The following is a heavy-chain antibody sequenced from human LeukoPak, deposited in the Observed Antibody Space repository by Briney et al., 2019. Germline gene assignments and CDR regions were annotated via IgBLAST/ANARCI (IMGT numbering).Heavy chain of an antibody. CDR2: ISGSGGST. Sequence: GGSLRLSCAASGFTFSSYTMSWVRQAPGKGLEWVSSISGSGGSTYYADSVKGRFTISRDNSKNSLYLRMNSLRAEDTAVYYCSKVPVPPFMAVAAKGWFDPWGQGTLVTVSS. D-gene: IGHD6-19*01. V-gene: IGHV3-23*01. J-gene: IGHJ5*02. CDR3: SKVPVPPFMAVAAKGWFDP. CDR1: GFTFSSYT.